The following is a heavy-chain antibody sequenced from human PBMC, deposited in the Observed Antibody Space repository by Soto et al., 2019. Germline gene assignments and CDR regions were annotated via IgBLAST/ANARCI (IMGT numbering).Heavy chain of an antibody. Sequence: QVQLVQSGAEVKKPGSSVKVSCKASGGTFSSYTISWVRQAPGQGLEWMGRIIPILGIANYAQKFQGRVTITADKSTSTAYMELSSLRSEDTAVYYCASGASYYYGSGSSVDYWGQGTLVTVSS. V-gene: IGHV1-69*02. CDR3: ASGASYYYGSGSSVDY. CDR2: IIPILGIA. D-gene: IGHD3-10*01. CDR1: GGTFSSYT. J-gene: IGHJ4*02.